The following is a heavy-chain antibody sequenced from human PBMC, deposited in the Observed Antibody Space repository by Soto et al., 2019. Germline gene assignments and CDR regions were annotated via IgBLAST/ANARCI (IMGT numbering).Heavy chain of an antibody. V-gene: IGHV3-7*01. D-gene: IGHD4-17*01. CDR1: GFTFSSHG. Sequence: GGSLRLSCAASGFTFSSHGMSWVRQAPGKGLEWVANIKQDGSEKYYVDSVKGRFTISRDNAKNSLYLQMNSLRAEDTAVYYCARDPDYGIDYWGQGTLVTVSS. CDR3: ARDPDYGIDY. CDR2: IKQDGSEK. J-gene: IGHJ4*02.